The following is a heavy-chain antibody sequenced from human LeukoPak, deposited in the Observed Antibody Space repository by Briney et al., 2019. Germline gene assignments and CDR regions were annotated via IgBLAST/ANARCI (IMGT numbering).Heavy chain of an antibody. Sequence: ASVKVSCKASGYTFTSYDINWVRQATGQGLEWMGWMNPNSGNTGYAQKFQGRATMTRNTSISTAYMELSSLRSEDTAVYYCARGSGSYYNNAYFDYWGQGTLVTVSS. J-gene: IGHJ4*02. CDR3: ARGSGSYYNNAYFDY. D-gene: IGHD3-10*01. V-gene: IGHV1-8*01. CDR2: MNPNSGNT. CDR1: GYTFTSYD.